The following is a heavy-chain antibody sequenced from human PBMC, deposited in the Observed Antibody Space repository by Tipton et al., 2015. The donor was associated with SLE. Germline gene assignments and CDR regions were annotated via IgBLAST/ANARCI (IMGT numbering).Heavy chain of an antibody. D-gene: IGHD2-2*01. CDR1: GLTFNSLW. J-gene: IGHJ4*02. CDR2: IGPDGRTV. CDR3: AAAAMGY. V-gene: IGHV3-7*01. Sequence: SLRLSCVASGLTFNSLWMTWVRQAPGKGLEWVANIGPDGRTVYYADSLKGRFTISRDNAQNSVYLQLSSLRADDTALYHCAAAAMGYWGQGTLVTVSS.